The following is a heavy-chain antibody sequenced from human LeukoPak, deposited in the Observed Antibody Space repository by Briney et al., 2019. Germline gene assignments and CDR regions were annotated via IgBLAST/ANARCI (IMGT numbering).Heavy chain of an antibody. D-gene: IGHD5-18*01. Sequence: PGGSLRLSCAASGFTFGDYYMSWIRQAPGEGLEWVSCISSSGSTIYYADSVKGRFTISRDNAKNSLYLQMNSLRAEDTAVYYCARRSLDTAMVDYYYYYYMDVWGKGTTVTVSS. CDR2: ISSSGSTI. CDR3: ARRSLDTAMVDYYYYYYMDV. CDR1: GFTFGDYY. J-gene: IGHJ6*03. V-gene: IGHV3-11*01.